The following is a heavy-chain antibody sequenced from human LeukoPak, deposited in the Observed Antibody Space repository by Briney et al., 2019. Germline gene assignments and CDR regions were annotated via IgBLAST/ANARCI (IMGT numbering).Heavy chain of an antibody. CDR2: LSWNSNTI. CDR3: AKADTSGWYGAFDS. D-gene: IGHD6-19*01. CDR1: GFTFDDYA. V-gene: IGHV3-9*01. Sequence: GGSLRLSCTASGFTFDDYAMHWVRQAPGKGLEWVSGLSWNSNTIRYADSVKGRFTISRDNAKNSLYLQMNSLRPDDTAFYSRAKADTSGWYGAFDSWGQGTLVTVSS. J-gene: IGHJ4*02.